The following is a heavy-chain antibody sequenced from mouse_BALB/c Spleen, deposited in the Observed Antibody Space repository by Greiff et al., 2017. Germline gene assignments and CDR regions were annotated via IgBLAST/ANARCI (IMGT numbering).Heavy chain of an antibody. CDR3: ARDGKYGNYVAMDY. Sequence: QVQLQQSGPQLVRPGASVKISFKASGYSFTSYWMHWVKQRPGQGLEWIGMIDPSDSETRLNQKFKDKATLTVDKSSSTAYMQLSSPTSEDSAVYYCARDGKYGNYVAMDYWGQGTSVTVSS. V-gene: IGHV1S127*01. CDR1: GYSFTSYW. J-gene: IGHJ4*01. CDR2: IDPSDSET. D-gene: IGHD2-10*02.